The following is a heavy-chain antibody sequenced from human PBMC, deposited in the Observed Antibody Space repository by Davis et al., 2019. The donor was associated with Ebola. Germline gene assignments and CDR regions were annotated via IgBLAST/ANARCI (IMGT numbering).Heavy chain of an antibody. V-gene: IGHV3-7*01. Sequence: PGGSLRLSCAASGFTFSSYWMTWVRQAPGKGLEWVANIKQDGSEKYYVDSMKGRFTISRDNAKNTLYLQMNSLRAEDTAVYYCISPYCSGGSCYLEAFDIWGQGTMVTVSS. CDR2: IKQDGSEK. CDR3: ISPYCSGGSCYLEAFDI. J-gene: IGHJ3*02. CDR1: GFTFSSYW. D-gene: IGHD2-15*01.